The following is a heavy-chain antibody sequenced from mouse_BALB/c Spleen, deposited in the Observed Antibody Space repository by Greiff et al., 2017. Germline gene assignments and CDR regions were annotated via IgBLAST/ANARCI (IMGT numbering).Heavy chain of an antibody. CDR2: ISSGSSTI. CDR3: ARSGDGYYVGAMDY. CDR1: GFTFSSFG. J-gene: IGHJ4*01. D-gene: IGHD2-3*01. Sequence: EVQGVESGGGLVQPGGSRKLSCAASGFTFSSFGMHWVRQAPEKGLEWVAYISSGSSTIYYADTVKGRFTISRDNPKNTLFLQMTSLRSEDTAMYYCARSGDGYYVGAMDYWGQGTSVTVSS. V-gene: IGHV5-17*02.